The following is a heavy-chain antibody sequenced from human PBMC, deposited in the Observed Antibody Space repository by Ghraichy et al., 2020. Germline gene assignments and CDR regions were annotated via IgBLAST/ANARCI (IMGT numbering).Heavy chain of an antibody. CDR1: GFSFSSHA. D-gene: IGHD2-15*01. V-gene: IGHV3-23*01. Sequence: LNISCAASGFSFSSHAMSWFRQAPGRGLEFVSGITDTIDTTYYADSVRGRFTISRDNSKNTLYLHMSSLRAEDTAIYYCAKDYGSCYGGRCYEIPLDYWGQGTLVTVSS. CDR2: ITDTIDTT. CDR3: AKDYGSCYGGRCYEIPLDY. J-gene: IGHJ4*02.